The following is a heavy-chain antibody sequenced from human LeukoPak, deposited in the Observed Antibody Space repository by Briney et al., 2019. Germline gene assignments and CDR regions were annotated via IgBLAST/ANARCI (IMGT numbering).Heavy chain of an antibody. CDR1: GFTFSSYA. CDR3: ARGLAHYYDSSAYFLDY. V-gene: IGHV3-30*04. Sequence: GGSLRLSCAASGFTFSSYAMHWVRQAPGKGLEWVAVISYDGSNKYYADSVKGRFTISRDNSKNTLYLQMNSLRAEDTAVYYCARGLAHYYDSSAYFLDYWGQGTLVTVSS. D-gene: IGHD3-22*01. CDR2: ISYDGSNK. J-gene: IGHJ4*02.